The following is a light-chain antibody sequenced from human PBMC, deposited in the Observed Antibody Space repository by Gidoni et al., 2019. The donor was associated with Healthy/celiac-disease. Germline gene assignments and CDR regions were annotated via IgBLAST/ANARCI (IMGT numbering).Light chain of an antibody. CDR2: AAS. J-gene: IGKJ2*01. Sequence: DIQLTQSPSSLSASVGDRVTLTCRASQSMSSYLNWYQQKPGKAPKLLIYAASRLQSGVPPRFSGSGSGTDFTLTISRLQPEDFATYYGQQSYSTPSTFGQGTKLEIK. CDR1: QSMSSY. CDR3: QQSYSTPST. V-gene: IGKV1-39*01.